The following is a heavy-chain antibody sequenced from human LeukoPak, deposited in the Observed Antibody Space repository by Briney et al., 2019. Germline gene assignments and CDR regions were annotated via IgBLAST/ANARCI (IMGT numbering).Heavy chain of an antibody. D-gene: IGHD2-15*01. V-gene: IGHV3-23*01. CDR2: IRGSGGST. CDR3: ANRLGSGASGYFDY. Sequence: PGGSLRLSCAASGFTFSSYAMSWVRQAPGKGLEWVSAIRGSGGSTHYADAVKGRFTISRDNSKNTLHLQMNSLRAEDTAVYCCANRLGSGASGYFDYWGQGTLVTVSS. CDR1: GFTFSSYA. J-gene: IGHJ4*02.